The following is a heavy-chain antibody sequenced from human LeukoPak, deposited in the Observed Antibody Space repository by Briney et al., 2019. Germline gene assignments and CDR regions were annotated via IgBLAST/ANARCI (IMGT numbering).Heavy chain of an antibody. V-gene: IGHV1-3*01. CDR3: VRGAPIRVAVAATFDP. CDR2: INAANGNT. J-gene: IGHJ5*02. Sequence: GASVKVSCKTSGFTFTTYSMHWVRQAPGERLEWMGGINAANGNTQYSQKFQGRVTITRDTSASTAYMELSSLRSEDTAVYYCVRGAPIRVAVAATFDPWGQGTLVTVSS. CDR1: GFTFTTYS. D-gene: IGHD6-19*01.